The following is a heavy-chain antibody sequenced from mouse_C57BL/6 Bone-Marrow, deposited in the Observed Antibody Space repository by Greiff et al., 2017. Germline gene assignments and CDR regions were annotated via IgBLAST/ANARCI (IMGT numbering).Heavy chain of an antibody. J-gene: IGHJ4*01. CDR3: TRVAGSSPFYAMDY. V-gene: IGHV5-9-1*02. CDR2: ISSGGDYI. D-gene: IGHD1-1*01. Sequence: EVKLMESGEGLVKPGGSLKLSCAASGFTFSSYAMSWVRQTPEKRLEWVAYISSGGDYIYYADTVKGRFTISRDNARNTLYLQMSSLKSEDTAMYYCTRVAGSSPFYAMDYWGQGTSVTVSS. CDR1: GFTFSSYA.